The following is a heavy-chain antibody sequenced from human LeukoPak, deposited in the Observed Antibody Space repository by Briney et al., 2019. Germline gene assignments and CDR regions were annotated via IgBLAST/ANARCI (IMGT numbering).Heavy chain of an antibody. CDR2: INPNSGGT. Sequence: ASVKVSCKASGYTFTGYYMHWVRQAPGQGLEWMGWINPNSGGTNYAQRFQGRVTMTRDTSISTAYMEPSRLRSDDTAVYYCARADIVLMVYASDYWGQGTLVTVSS. V-gene: IGHV1-2*02. J-gene: IGHJ4*02. CDR1: GYTFTGYY. CDR3: ARADIVLMVYASDY. D-gene: IGHD2-8*01.